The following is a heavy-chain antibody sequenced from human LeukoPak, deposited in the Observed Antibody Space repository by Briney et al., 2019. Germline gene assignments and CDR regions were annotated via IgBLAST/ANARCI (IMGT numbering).Heavy chain of an antibody. J-gene: IGHJ4*01. Sequence: PGGSLRLSCAASGFTFSSYDMHWVRQAPGKGLEWVAFIRNDGSNKYYADSVKGRFTISRDNSKNTLYLQMNSLRAEDTAVYYCAKPAMTYYFDYWGQEPWSPSPQ. V-gene: IGHV3-30*02. D-gene: IGHD2-2*01. CDR3: AKPAMTYYFDY. CDR1: GFTFSSYD. CDR2: IRNDGSNK.